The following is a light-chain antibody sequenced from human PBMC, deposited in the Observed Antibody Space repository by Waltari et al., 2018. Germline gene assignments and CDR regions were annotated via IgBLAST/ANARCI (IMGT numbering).Light chain of an antibody. CDR2: SDT. CDR3: QVWDSNNDHAFWV. J-gene: IGLJ3*02. Sequence: SYVLPQPPSVSVAPGETASIACGGNNIGIRSVHWYQQKPGQAPVLVIYSDTDRPSGIPERFSGSNSGNTATLTISRVEAGDEADYYCQVWDSNNDHAFWVFGGGTNLTVL. V-gene: IGLV3-21*04. CDR1: NIGIRS.